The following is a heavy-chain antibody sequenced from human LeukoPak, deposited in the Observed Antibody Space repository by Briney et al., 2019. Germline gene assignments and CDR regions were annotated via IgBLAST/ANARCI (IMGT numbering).Heavy chain of an antibody. J-gene: IGHJ6*03. CDR1: GYSISSGYY. CDR3: ARHRQVTMVRGVISYYYYMDV. V-gene: IGHV4-38-2*02. Sequence: SETLSLTCTVSGYSISSGYYWGWIRQPPGKGLEWIGSIYHSGSTYYNPSLKSRVTISVDTSKNQFSLKLSSVTAADTAVYYCARHRQVTMVRGVISYYYYMDVWGKGTTVTISS. D-gene: IGHD3-10*01. CDR2: IYHSGST.